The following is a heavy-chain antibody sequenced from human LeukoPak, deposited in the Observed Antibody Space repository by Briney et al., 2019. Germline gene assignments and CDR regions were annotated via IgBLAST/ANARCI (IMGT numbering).Heavy chain of an antibody. Sequence: GGSLTLSCAASGFTFSSYWMSWVRQAPGKGLVWVSRINSDGSSTSYADSVKGRFTISRDNAKNTLYLQMNSLRAEDTAVYYCARDFSPRRSGYDLTTFDPWGQGTLVTVSS. V-gene: IGHV3-74*01. D-gene: IGHD5-12*01. J-gene: IGHJ5*02. CDR1: GFTFSSYW. CDR3: ARDFSPRRSGYDLTTFDP. CDR2: INSDGSST.